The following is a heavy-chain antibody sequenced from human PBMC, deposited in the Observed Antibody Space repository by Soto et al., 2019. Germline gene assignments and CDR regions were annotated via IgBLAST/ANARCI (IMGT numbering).Heavy chain of an antibody. Sequence: EVQLLESGGGLVQPGGSLTLACTTSGFTFGTHAMSWGRQAPGKGLEGVSANSDGGGTTRDVDSVRGRFTISRDKSKNTLNLQMNSLRADDTAVYYCAKMGSMGRGVSRFGGEYGIDVWGQGTTVTVSS. CDR1: GFTFGTHA. CDR3: AKMGSMGRGVSRFGGEYGIDV. V-gene: IGHV3-23*01. J-gene: IGHJ6*02. D-gene: IGHD3-10*01. CDR2: NSDGGGTT.